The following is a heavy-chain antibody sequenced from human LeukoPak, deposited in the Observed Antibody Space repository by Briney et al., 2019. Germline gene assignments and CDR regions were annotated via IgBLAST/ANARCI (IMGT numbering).Heavy chain of an antibody. Sequence: PSETLSLTCTVSGGSISSSSYYWGWIRQPPGKELEWIGSIYYSGSTYYNPSLKSRVTISVDTSKNQLSLKLSSVTAADTAVYYCARDSSGYEYFQEWGQGTLVTVSS. CDR2: IYYSGST. CDR3: ARDSSGYEYFQE. J-gene: IGHJ1*01. D-gene: IGHD5-12*01. CDR1: GGSISSSSYY. V-gene: IGHV4-39*07.